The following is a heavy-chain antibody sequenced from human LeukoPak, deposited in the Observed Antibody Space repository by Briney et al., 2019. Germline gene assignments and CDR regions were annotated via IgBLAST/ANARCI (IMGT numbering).Heavy chain of an antibody. J-gene: IGHJ4*02. CDR3: AFNPMTTVTSYYFDY. Sequence: SETLSLTCTVSGGSFTSSNYYWGWIRQPPGTGLEWIGSIYYSGSTYYNPSLKSRVTISIDTSKNQFSLKLSSVTAADTAVYYCAFNPMTTVTSYYFDYWGQGTLVTVSS. V-gene: IGHV4-39*01. D-gene: IGHD4-17*01. CDR2: IYYSGST. CDR1: GGSFTSSNYY.